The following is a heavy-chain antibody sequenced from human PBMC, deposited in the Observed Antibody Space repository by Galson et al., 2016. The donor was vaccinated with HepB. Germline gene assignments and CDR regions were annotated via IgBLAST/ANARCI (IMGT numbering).Heavy chain of an antibody. Sequence: SETLSLTCTVSGGSITSNSNYWAWIRQPPGKGLEWIGTVHYGGSSYHNPSLKSRVAMFVDTSKAQFFPNLSAVTAADTAMYYCARPGTGRVRDWFDPWGQGTLVIVSS. CDR2: VHYGGSS. CDR1: GGSITSNSNY. J-gene: IGHJ5*02. V-gene: IGHV4-39*01. CDR3: ARPGTGRVRDWFDP. D-gene: IGHD1-26*01.